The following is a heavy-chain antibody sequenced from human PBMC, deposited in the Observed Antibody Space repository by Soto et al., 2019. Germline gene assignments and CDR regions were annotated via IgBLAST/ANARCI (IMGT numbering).Heavy chain of an antibody. V-gene: IGHV4-39*01. CDR3: ARSLDYPLFDY. CDR2: IYYSGST. D-gene: IGHD4-17*01. CDR1: GGSISSSSYY. J-gene: IGHJ4*02. Sequence: PSETLSLTCTVSGGSISSSSYYWGWIRQPPGRGLEWIGSIYYSGSTYYNPSLKSRVTISVDTSKNQFSLKLSSVTAADTAVYYCARSLDYPLFDYWGQGTLVTVSS.